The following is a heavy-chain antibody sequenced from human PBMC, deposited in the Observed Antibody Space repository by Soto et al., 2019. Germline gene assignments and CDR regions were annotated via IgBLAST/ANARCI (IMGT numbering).Heavy chain of an antibody. CDR3: ARESEDLTSNFDY. V-gene: IGHV3-21*06. J-gene: IGHJ4*02. CDR1: GFTFTMYS. Sequence: PXGSLRLSCAASGFTFTMYSMNWVRQAPGKGLEWVSSISSTTNYIYYGDSMKGRFTISRDNAKNSLYLEMNSLRAEDTAVYYCARESEDLTSNFDYWGQGTLVTVSS. CDR2: ISSTTNYI.